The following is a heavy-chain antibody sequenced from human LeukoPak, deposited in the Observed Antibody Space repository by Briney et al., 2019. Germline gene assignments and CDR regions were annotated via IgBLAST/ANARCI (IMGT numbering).Heavy chain of an antibody. CDR2: INPNSGGT. CDR1: GYSFTGYY. V-gene: IGHV1-2*02. CDR3: ARIPYYDFWSGYPRYFDY. D-gene: IGHD3-3*01. Sequence: ASVKVSCKASGYSFTGYYMHWVRQAPGQGLEWMGWINPNSGGTNYAQKFQGRVTMTRDTSISTAYMELSRLRSDDTAVYYCARIPYYDFWSGYPRYFDYWGQGTLVTVSS. J-gene: IGHJ4*02.